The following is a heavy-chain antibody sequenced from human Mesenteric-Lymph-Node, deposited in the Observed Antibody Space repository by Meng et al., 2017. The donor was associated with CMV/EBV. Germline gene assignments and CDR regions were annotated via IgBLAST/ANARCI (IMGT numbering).Heavy chain of an antibody. V-gene: IGHV1-69*10. CDR3: ATTWKVLLSK. CDR2: IIPLLGIG. J-gene: IGHJ4*02. CDR1: GDTLTTYA. D-gene: IGHD2/OR15-2a*01. Sequence: SVKVSCKSSGDTLTTYAISWVRQAPGQGLEWMGGIIPLLGIGKTAQKFQGRVTITADKSTDTAYMELSSLKSEDTAVYYCATTWKVLLSKWGQGTLVTVSS.